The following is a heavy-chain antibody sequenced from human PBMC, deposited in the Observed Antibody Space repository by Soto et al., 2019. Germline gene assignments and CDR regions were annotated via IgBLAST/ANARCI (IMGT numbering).Heavy chain of an antibody. CDR2: IYSKEGKI. J-gene: IGHJ4*02. CDR1: GYIFNNYG. D-gene: IGHD4-17*01. V-gene: IGHV1-18*01. CDR3: ASDIDYDIDY. Sequence: QVQLVQSGAEVQKPGASVKVSCKASGYIFNNYGISWVRQAPGQGLEWMGWIYSKEGKINFAQTFQGRVTMTTDATTSRAYIELRSLRFDDSAVYFCASDIDYDIDYWGQGNLVTVS.